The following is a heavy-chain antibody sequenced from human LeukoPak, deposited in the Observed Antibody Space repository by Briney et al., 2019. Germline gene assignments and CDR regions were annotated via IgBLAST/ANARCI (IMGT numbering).Heavy chain of an antibody. CDR3: ATCGGDCYSRADWFDP. CDR1: VYTLTELS. J-gene: IGHJ5*02. Sequence: GASVKVSCKFSVYTLTELSMHWVRQAPGKGLEWMGGFDPEDGETIYAQKFQGRVTMTEDTSTDTAYMELSSLRSEDTAVYYCATCGGDCYSRADWFDPWGQGTLVTVSS. CDR2: FDPEDGET. V-gene: IGHV1-24*01. D-gene: IGHD2-21*02.